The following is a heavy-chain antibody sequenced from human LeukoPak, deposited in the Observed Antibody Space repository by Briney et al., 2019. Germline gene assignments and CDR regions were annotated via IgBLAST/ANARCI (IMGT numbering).Heavy chain of an antibody. V-gene: IGHV1-46*01. Sequence: GASVKVSCKASAYTFSTYLLHWVRQAPGQGLEWMGIIDPSGGSTDYAQNLQGRVTMTTDTSTSTAYMELRSLRSDDTAVYYCARDDCSSTSCYTRWFDPWGQGTLVTVSS. D-gene: IGHD2-2*02. CDR1: AYTFSTYL. CDR3: ARDDCSSTSCYTRWFDP. J-gene: IGHJ5*02. CDR2: IDPSGGST.